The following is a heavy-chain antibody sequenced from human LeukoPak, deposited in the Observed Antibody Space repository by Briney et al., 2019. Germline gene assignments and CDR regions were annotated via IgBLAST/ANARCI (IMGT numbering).Heavy chain of an antibody. CDR1: GYTFTSYT. CDR2: ISVGRGDS. D-gene: IGHD1-14*01. Sequence: AAVKVSCKASGYTFTSYTIHWVRQAPVQSLEWMGWISVGRGDSKCSQEFQGRVTLTGDTSATTAYLEVSSLRPEDMAVYYCARERGIRDAFDFWGQGTMVTVSS. CDR3: ARERGIRDAFDF. V-gene: IGHV1-3*03. J-gene: IGHJ3*01.